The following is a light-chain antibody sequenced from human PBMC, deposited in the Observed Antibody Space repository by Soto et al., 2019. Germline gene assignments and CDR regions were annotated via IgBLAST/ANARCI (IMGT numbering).Light chain of an antibody. J-gene: IGKJ1*01. Sequence: DIQMTQSPSTLSGSLGDRVTITCRASQTISSWLAWYQQKPGKVPKRLIYAASSLQSGVPSRFSGSGSGTELTLTISSLKPDDFATYYCQQYNSYSEACGQGTKVDIK. CDR2: AAS. CDR1: QTISSW. V-gene: IGKV1-5*01. CDR3: QQYNSYSEA.